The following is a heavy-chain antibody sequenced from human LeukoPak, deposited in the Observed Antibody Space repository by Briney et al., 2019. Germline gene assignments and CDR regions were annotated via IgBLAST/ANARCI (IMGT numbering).Heavy chain of an antibody. CDR1: GYTLTGYF. CDR3: ARGRNSDSWYFDWFDI. D-gene: IGHD6-13*01. CDR2: INPNSGSI. J-gene: IGHJ5*02. V-gene: IGHV1-2*02. Sequence: ASVTVSFKASGYTLTGYFMHWVRQAPGQGLEWMGWINPNSGSINYVQKFQGRVSMTRDTSISTAYMEVSRLSSDDTAVYYCARGRNSDSWYFDWFDIWGQGTLVTVSS.